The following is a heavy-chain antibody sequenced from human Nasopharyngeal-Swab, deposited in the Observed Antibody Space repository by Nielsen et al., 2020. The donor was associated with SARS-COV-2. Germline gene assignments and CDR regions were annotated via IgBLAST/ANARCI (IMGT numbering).Heavy chain of an antibody. Sequence: PGKGLEWVSGISWNSGSIGYADSVKGRFTISRDNAKNSLYLQMNSLRAEDAALYYCAKVVAAHYYYYGMDVWGQGTTVTVSS. V-gene: IGHV3-9*01. D-gene: IGHD2-15*01. CDR2: ISWNSGSI. J-gene: IGHJ6*02. CDR3: AKVVAAHYYYYGMDV.